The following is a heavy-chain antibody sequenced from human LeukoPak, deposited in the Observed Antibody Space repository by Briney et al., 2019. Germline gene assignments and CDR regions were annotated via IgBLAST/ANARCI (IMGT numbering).Heavy chain of an antibody. CDR1: GHSISTGYY. D-gene: IGHD3-10*01. Sequence: SEALSLTCAVSGHSISTGYYWGWIRPSPGKGLEWIGSMSHNRGTYYNPSLKSRVTISMDTSKNQISLRLTSVTAADTAVYYCASYYASGVSAYNYYGMDVWGKGTTVTVSS. CDR2: MSHNRGT. CDR3: ASYYASGVSAYNYYGMDV. J-gene: IGHJ6*04. V-gene: IGHV4-38-2*01.